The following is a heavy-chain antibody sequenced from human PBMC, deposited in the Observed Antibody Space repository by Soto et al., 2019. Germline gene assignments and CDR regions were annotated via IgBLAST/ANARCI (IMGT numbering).Heavy chain of an antibody. V-gene: IGHV4-31*03. CDR1: GGSISNVAYY. D-gene: IGHD3-22*01. Sequence: SETLSLTCTVSGGSISNVAYYWSWIRQHPGKGLEWIGYIYYSGSTYYNPSLKSRVTISVDTSKNQFSLKLSSVTAADTAVYYCAIYDSSGSRGFQHWGQGTLVTVSS. CDR2: IYYSGST. J-gene: IGHJ1*01. CDR3: AIYDSSGSRGFQH.